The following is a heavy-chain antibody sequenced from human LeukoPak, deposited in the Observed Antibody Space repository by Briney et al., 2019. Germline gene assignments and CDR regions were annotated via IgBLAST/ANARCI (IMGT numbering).Heavy chain of an antibody. D-gene: IGHD3-10*01. CDR1: GFTFSSYA. V-gene: IGHV3-23*01. J-gene: IGHJ6*04. Sequence: GGSLRLSCAASGFTFSSYAMSWVRQAPGKGLEWVSASSGSGGSTYYADSVKGRFTISRDNSKNTLYLQMNSLRAEDTAVYYCAKGLWFGDRTPSYGMDVWGKGTTVTVSS. CDR3: AKGLWFGDRTPSYGMDV. CDR2: SSGSGGST.